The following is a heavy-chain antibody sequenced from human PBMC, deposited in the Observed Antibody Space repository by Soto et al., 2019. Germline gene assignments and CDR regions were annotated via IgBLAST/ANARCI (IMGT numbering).Heavy chain of an antibody. J-gene: IGHJ3*02. CDR3: AASFINSGSYYEIAFDI. CDR2: IVVGSGNT. Sequence: SVKVSCKASGFTFTSSAVQWVRQARGQRLEWIGWIVVGSGNTNYAQKFQERVTITRDMSTSTAYMELSSLRSEDTAVYYCAASFINSGSYYEIAFDIRGKGTMVTVSS. CDR1: GFTFTSSA. V-gene: IGHV1-58*01. D-gene: IGHD1-26*01.